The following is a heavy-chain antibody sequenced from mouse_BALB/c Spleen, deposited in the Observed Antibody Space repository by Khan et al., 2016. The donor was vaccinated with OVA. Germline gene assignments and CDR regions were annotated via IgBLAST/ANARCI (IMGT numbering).Heavy chain of an antibody. V-gene: IGHV1-77*01. D-gene: IGHD2-3*01. Sequence: QVQLQQSGTELARPGASVKLSCKASGYTFTDFYITWVKQRTGQDLEWIGEIYPGSGNTYYNEKFKGKATLTADKSSNTAYMQLSSLTSEDSAVFFCARMDTTSLDFWGQGTSLIVSS. CDR3: ARMDTTSLDF. CDR1: GYTFTDFY. J-gene: IGHJ2*02. CDR2: IYPGSGNT.